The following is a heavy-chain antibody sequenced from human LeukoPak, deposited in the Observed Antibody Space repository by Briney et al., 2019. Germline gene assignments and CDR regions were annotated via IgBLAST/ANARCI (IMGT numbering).Heavy chain of an antibody. J-gene: IGHJ4*02. Sequence: GGSLRLSCAASGFTVSSNYMSWVRQAPGKGLGWGSVIYSGGSTYYADSVKGRFTISRDNSKNTLYLQMNSLRAEDTAVYYCARLYSSGWYYFDYWGQGTLVTVSS. D-gene: IGHD6-19*01. CDR1: GFTVSSNY. CDR2: IYSGGST. CDR3: ARLYSSGWYYFDY. V-gene: IGHV3-53*01.